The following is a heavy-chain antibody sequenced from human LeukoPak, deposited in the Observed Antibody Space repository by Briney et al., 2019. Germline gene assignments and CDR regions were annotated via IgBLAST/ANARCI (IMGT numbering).Heavy chain of an antibody. Sequence: GESLKISCKGSGYIFTTYWIGWVRQMPGKGLESMGIIYPGDSDTRYSPSFQGQVTISADKSITTAFLQWSSLKASDTAIYYCARLNYDANHAFDIWGQGTMVTVSS. D-gene: IGHD1-7*01. CDR3: ARLNYDANHAFDI. CDR2: IYPGDSDT. CDR1: GYIFTTYW. J-gene: IGHJ3*02. V-gene: IGHV5-51*01.